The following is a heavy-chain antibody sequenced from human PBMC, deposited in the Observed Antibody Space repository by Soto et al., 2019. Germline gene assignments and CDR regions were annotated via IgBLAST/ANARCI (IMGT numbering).Heavy chain of an antibody. CDR1: GGPFSGYQ. CDR3: ARQRAVHDSSGNYSRGYYFYGMDV. Sequence: SETLSLTCAVYGGPFSGYQWSWIRQPPGKGLEWIGEISHNGSTNQNPSLKNRVTISVDTPKNQFSLKLSSVTAADTAVYYCARQRAVHDSSGNYSRGYYFYGMDVWGQGTTVTVSS. D-gene: IGHD3-22*01. J-gene: IGHJ6*02. CDR2: ISHNGST. V-gene: IGHV4-34*01.